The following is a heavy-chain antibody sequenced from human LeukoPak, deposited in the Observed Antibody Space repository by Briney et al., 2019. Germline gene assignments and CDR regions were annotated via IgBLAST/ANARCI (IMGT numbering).Heavy chain of an antibody. CDR2: MNPNSGNT. Sequence: ASVKVSCKASGYTFTSYDINWVRQATGQGLEWMGWMNPNSGNTGYAQKFQGRVTMTRNTSISTAYMELSSLRSEDTAVYYCAREVPGIAVAGTNYYFDYWGQGTLVTVSS. J-gene: IGHJ4*02. CDR3: AREVPGIAVAGTNYYFDY. CDR1: GYTFTSYD. V-gene: IGHV1-8*01. D-gene: IGHD6-19*01.